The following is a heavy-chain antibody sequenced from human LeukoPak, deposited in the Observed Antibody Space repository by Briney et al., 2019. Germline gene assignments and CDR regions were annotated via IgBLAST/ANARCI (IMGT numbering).Heavy chain of an antibody. V-gene: IGHV4-34*01. CDR2: INRSGST. CDR3: LRGTMTTVTYYFDY. Sequence: SESLSLTCAVYGGSFSGYYWSWIRQPPGKGLEWIGEINRSGSTNYNPSLKRRVTISVDTSKNQVSLKLSPDTPADTRVLYRLRGTMTTVTYYFDYWGQGTLVTVSS. CDR1: GGSFSGYY. D-gene: IGHD4-17*01. J-gene: IGHJ4*02.